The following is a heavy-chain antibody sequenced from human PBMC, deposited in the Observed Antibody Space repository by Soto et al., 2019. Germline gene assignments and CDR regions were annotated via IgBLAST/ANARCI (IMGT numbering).Heavy chain of an antibody. CDR2: ISGSGGST. Sequence: EVQLLESGGGLVQPGGSLRLSCAASGFTFSSYAMSWVRQAPGKGLEWVSAISGSGGSTYYADSVKGRFTISRDNSKNTLYLQMNSLRAEDTAVYYCAKTYYSTTYYYYYMDVWGKGTTVTVSS. J-gene: IGHJ6*03. V-gene: IGHV3-23*01. D-gene: IGHD4-4*01. CDR1: GFTFSSYA. CDR3: AKTYYSTTYYYYYMDV.